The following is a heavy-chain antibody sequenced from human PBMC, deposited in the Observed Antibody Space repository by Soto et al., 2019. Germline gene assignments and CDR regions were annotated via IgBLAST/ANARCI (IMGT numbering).Heavy chain of an antibody. CDR1: GFNFRTYG. Sequence: PGGSLRLSFVASGFNFRTYGMHWVRQAPGKGLEWVSNIFYDGISKYYEYAVRGRFSVTRDNSKKTLDLQMTSLKEEETAAYYCARDRQQWLPSSLHXWGQATLVTVSX. J-gene: IGHJ5*02. V-gene: IGHV3-30*03. CDR3: ARDRQQWLPSSLHX. CDR2: IFYDGISK. D-gene: IGHD6-19*01.